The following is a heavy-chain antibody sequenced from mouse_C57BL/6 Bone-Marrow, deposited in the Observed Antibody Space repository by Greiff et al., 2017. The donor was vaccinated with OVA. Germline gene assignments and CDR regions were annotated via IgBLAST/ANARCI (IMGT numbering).Heavy chain of an antibody. CDR1: GYTFTDYY. D-gene: IGHD1-1*01. CDR3: AREDYYGSSPYWYFDV. Sequence: VQLKQSGPVLVKPGASVKMSCKASGYTFTDYYMNWVKQSNGKSLEWIGVINPYNGGTSYNQKFKGKATLTVDKSSSTAYMELNSLTSEDSAVYYCAREDYYGSSPYWYFDVWGTGTTVTVSS. CDR2: INPYNGGT. J-gene: IGHJ1*03. V-gene: IGHV1-19*01.